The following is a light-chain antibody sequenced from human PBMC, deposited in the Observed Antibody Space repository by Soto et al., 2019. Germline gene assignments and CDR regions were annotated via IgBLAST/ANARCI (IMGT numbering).Light chain of an antibody. CDR1: SGDIGSYTY. CDR3: SSYTGGNPSYV. V-gene: IGLV2-14*01. CDR2: EVT. J-gene: IGLJ1*01. Sequence: QSVLTQPASVSGSPGQSITISCTGTSGDIGSYTYVSWYQQYPGKAPKLLISEVTNRPSGVSNRFSGSKSGNTASLTISGLQAEDEAHYYCSSYTGGNPSYVFGTGTKLTVL.